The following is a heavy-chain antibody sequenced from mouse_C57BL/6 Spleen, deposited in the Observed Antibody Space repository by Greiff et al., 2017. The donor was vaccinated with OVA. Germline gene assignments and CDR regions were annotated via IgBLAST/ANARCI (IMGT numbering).Heavy chain of an antibody. CDR3: ASLNLSYVFDY. CDR1: GYTFTSYW. CDR2: INPSNGGT. D-gene: IGHD2-12*01. Sequence: QVQLQQPGTELVKPGASVKLSCKASGYTFTSYWMHWVKQRPGQGLEWLGNINPSNGGTNYNEKFKSKATLTVDKASSTAYMQLSSLTSEDSAVYYCASLNLSYVFDYWGQGTTLTVSS. V-gene: IGHV1-53*01. J-gene: IGHJ2*01.